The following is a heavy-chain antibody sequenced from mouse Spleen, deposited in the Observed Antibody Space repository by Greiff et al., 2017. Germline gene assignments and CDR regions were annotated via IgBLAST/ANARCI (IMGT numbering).Heavy chain of an antibody. J-gene: IGHJ2*01. D-gene: IGHD2-3*01. V-gene: IGHV5-9-3*01. Sequence: EVQGVESGGGLVKLGGSLKLSCAASGFTFSSYAMSWVRQTPEKRLEWVATISSGGGNTYYPDSVKGRFTISRDNAKNTLYLQMSSLKSEDTAMYYCARQGWLSYFDYWGQGTTLTVSS. CDR3: ARQGWLSYFDY. CDR1: GFTFSSYA. CDR2: ISSGGGNT.